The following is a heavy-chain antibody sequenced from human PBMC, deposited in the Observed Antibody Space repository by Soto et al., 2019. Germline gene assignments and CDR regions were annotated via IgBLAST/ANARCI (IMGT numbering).Heavy chain of an antibody. CDR1: GYTFTSYA. Sequence: ASVKVSCKASGYTFTSYAMHWVRQAPGQRLEWMGWINAGNGNTKYSQKFQGRVTITRDTSASTAYMELSSLRSEDTAVYYCARAMTYYYDSSGYYSNWFDPWGQGTLVTVSS. CDR3: ARAMTYYYDSSGYYSNWFDP. J-gene: IGHJ5*02. D-gene: IGHD3-22*01. CDR2: INAGNGNT. V-gene: IGHV1-3*01.